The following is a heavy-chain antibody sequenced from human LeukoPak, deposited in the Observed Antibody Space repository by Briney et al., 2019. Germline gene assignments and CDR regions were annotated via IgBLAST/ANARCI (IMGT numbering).Heavy chain of an antibody. V-gene: IGHV3-23*01. CDR3: ARDIELSA. CDR1: GFTFRDSA. J-gene: IGHJ3*01. Sequence: GSLRLSCAASGFTFRDSAMSWVRQAPGKGLEWVSLISFSGANTYYADSVKGRFTVSRDNSKDTLYLQMNSLRAEDTAIYYWARDIELSAWGLGTVVTVSS. D-gene: IGHD3-16*02. CDR2: ISFSGANT.